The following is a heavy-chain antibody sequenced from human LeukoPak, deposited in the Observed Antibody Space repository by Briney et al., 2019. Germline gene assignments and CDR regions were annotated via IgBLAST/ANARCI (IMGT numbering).Heavy chain of an antibody. D-gene: IGHD6-13*01. Sequence: PSETLSLTCAVSGGSFSSYYWSWIRQPAGKGLEWIGGIYTSGSTNYNPSLKSRVTMSVDTSKNQFSLKLSSVTAADTAVYYCAREAPAAVTTGMDVWGQGTTVTVSS. CDR2: IYTSGST. J-gene: IGHJ6*02. CDR1: GGSFSSYY. CDR3: AREAPAAVTTGMDV. V-gene: IGHV4-4*07.